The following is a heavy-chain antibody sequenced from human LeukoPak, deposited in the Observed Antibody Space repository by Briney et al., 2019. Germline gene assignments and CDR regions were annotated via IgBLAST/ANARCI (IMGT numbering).Heavy chain of an antibody. CDR3: ARDSGENDPAPTDYGDQGAFDI. J-gene: IGHJ3*02. V-gene: IGHV3-30-3*01. CDR1: GFTFSSYA. D-gene: IGHD4-17*01. CDR2: ISYDGSNK. Sequence: GGSLRLSCAASGFTFSSYAMHWVRQAPGKGLEWVAVISYDGSNKYYADSVKGRFTISRDNSKNTLYLQMNSLRAEDTAVYYCARDSGENDPAPTDYGDQGAFDIWGQGTMVTVSS.